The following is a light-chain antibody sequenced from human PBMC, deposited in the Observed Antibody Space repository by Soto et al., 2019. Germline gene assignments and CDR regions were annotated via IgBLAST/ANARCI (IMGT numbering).Light chain of an antibody. CDR1: SSDVGGYNY. CDR3: SSYTTSGTRV. J-gene: IGLJ3*02. V-gene: IGLV2-14*03. Sequence: QSALTQPASVSGSPGQSITISCTGTSSDVGGYNYVSWYQHHPGKAPKLMIYDVSNRPSGVSNRFSGSKSGNTASLTISEFQAEDEADYYCSSYTTSGTRVFGGGTKVTVL. CDR2: DVS.